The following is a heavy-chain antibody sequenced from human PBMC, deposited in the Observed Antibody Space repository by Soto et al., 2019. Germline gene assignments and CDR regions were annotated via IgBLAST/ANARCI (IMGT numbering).Heavy chain of an antibody. D-gene: IGHD2-2*01. Sequence: QVQLVQSGAEVKKPGSSVKVSCKASGDTFSTYSITWMRQVPGQGLEWMGGIIPRSAKSNYAQKFQGRVTITADEYTSKAYMELSSLRSEDTAVYYCAREGLVLVPTTVNSDYDYYAMDVWGQGTTVTVSS. CDR3: AREGLVLVPTTVNSDYDYYAMDV. CDR1: GDTFSTYS. J-gene: IGHJ6*02. V-gene: IGHV1-69*12. CDR2: IIPRSAKS.